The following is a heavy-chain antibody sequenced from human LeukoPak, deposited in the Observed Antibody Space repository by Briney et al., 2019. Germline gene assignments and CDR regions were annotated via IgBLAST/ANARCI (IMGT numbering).Heavy chain of an antibody. CDR3: ARGLNSGMLGMGDAFDI. CDR2: ISSSSSYI. Sequence: GGSLRLSCAASGFTFSSYSMNWVRQAPGKGLEWVSSISSSSSYIYYADSVKGRFTISRDNAKNSLYLQMNSLRAEDTAVYYCARGLNSGMLGMGDAFDIWGQGTMVTVSS. J-gene: IGHJ3*02. D-gene: IGHD1-1*01. CDR1: GFTFSSYS. V-gene: IGHV3-21*01.